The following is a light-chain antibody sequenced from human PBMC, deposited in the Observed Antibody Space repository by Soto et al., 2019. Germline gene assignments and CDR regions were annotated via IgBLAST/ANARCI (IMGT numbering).Light chain of an antibody. J-gene: IGLJ3*02. Sequence: QSALTQPASVSGSPGQSITISCTGTSSDVGGYNYVSWYQQHPGKAPKVIIYQVTNRPSGVSNRFSGSKSGNTASLTISGLQAEDEADYYCSSFTSSHTGVFGGGTKLTVL. CDR3: SSFTSSHTGV. CDR2: QVT. V-gene: IGLV2-14*03. CDR1: SSDVGGYNY.